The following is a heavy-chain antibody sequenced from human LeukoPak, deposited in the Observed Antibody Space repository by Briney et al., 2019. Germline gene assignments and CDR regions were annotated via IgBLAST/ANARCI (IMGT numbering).Heavy chain of an antibody. CDR1: GFTFSSYA. J-gene: IGHJ4*02. CDR2: ISYDGSNK. V-gene: IGHV3-30*04. D-gene: IGHD6-19*01. Sequence: PGGSLRLSCAASGFTFSSYAMHWVRQAPGKGLEWVAVISYDGSNKYYADSVKGRFTISRDNSKNTLYLQMNSLRAEDTAVYYCARASSGWLTEYYFDYWGQGTLVTVSS. CDR3: ARASSGWLTEYYFDY.